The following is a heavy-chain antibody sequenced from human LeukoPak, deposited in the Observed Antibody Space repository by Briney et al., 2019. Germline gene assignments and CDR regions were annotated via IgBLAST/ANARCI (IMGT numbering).Heavy chain of an antibody. CDR1: GFTFSSYE. D-gene: IGHD3-3*01. CDR2: IYSGGST. J-gene: IGHJ4*02. Sequence: GGSLRLSCAASGFTFSSYEMNWVRQAPGKGLEWVSVIYSGGSTYYADSVKGRFTISRDNSKNTLYLQMNSLRAEDTAVYYCARAGDDFWSGYYPHFDYWGQGTLVTVSS. CDR3: ARAGDDFWSGYYPHFDY. V-gene: IGHV3-53*01.